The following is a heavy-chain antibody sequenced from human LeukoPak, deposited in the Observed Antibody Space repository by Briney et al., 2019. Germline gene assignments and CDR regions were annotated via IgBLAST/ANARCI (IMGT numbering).Heavy chain of an antibody. V-gene: IGHV1-46*01. CDR1: GYTFTSYY. J-gene: IGHJ4*02. Sequence: ASVKVSCKASGYTFTSYYMNWVRQAPGQGLEWMGIIDPSGGSTSYAQKFQGRVTMTRDTSTSTVYMELSSLRSEDTAVYYCAGGSRRYYDSSGYYCDFDYWGQGTLVTVSS. CDR3: AGGSRRYYDSSGYYCDFDY. D-gene: IGHD3-22*01. CDR2: IDPSGGST.